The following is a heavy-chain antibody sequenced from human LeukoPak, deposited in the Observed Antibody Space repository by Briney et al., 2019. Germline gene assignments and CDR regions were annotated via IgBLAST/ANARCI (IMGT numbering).Heavy chain of an antibody. V-gene: IGHV4-59*01. J-gene: IGHJ6*03. CDR3: ARETSQKGAHYMDV. D-gene: IGHD3-16*01. CDR2: IYYSGYT. Sequence: SETLSLTCTVSGGSISSYYWSWIRQPPGRGLKWIGNIYYSGYTTYSPSLRSRVTISVDTSKNQFSLKLSSVTAADTAVYYCARETSQKGAHYMDVWGKGTTITISS. CDR1: GGSISSYY.